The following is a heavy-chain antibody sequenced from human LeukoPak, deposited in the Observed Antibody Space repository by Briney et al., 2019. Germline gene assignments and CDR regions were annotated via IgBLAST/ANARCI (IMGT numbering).Heavy chain of an antibody. CDR3: ARNRLRGGDI. CDR2: ISSSSGSI. D-gene: IGHD2-21*01. J-gene: IGHJ3*02. V-gene: IGHV3-48*01. Sequence: GGSLRLSCVASGFTFSSYGMNWVRQAPGKGLEWVSYISSSSGSIYYADSVKGRFTISRDNAMNSLYLQMNSLRAEDTAVYYCARNRLRGGDIWGQGTMVTVSS. CDR1: GFTFSSYG.